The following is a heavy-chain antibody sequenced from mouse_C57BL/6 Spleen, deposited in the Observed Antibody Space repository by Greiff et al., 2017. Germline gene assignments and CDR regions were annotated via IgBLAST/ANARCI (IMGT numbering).Heavy chain of an antibody. Sequence: VKLQQPGAELVMPGASVKLSCKASGYTFTSYWMHWVKQRPGQGLEWIGEIDPSDSYTNYNQKFKGKSTLTVDKSSSTAYMQLSSLTSEDSAVYYCARRTNWDYFDYWGQGTTLTGSS. V-gene: IGHV1-69*01. J-gene: IGHJ2*01. CDR2: IDPSDSYT. CDR3: ARRTNWDYFDY. D-gene: IGHD4-1*01. CDR1: GYTFTSYW.